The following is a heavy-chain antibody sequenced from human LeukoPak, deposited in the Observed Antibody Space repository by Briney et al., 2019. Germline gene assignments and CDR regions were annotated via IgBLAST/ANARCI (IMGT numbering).Heavy chain of an antibody. D-gene: IGHD6-13*01. CDR1: GFTFDDYT. J-gene: IGHJ4*02. CDR2: ISWDGGST. CDR3: AKDRGEQQLDYYFDY. Sequence: GGSLRLSCAASGFTFDDYTMHWVRQAPGKGLEWVSLISWDGGSTYYADSVKGRFTISRDNSKNSLYLQMNSLRTEDTALYYCAKDRGEQQLDYYFDYWGQGTLVTVSS. V-gene: IGHV3-43*01.